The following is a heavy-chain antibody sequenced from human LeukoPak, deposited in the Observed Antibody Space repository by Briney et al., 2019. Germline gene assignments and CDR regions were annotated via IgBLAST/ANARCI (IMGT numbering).Heavy chain of an antibody. V-gene: IGHV3-48*01. CDR2: ISSSSSTI. D-gene: IGHD3-16*01. CDR3: AKDDAWGRFYH. Sequence: GGSLRLSCAASGFTVSSNYMSWVRQAPGKGLEWVSYISSSSSTIYYADSVKGRFTISRDNSQNTVSLQINSLRVEDTAVYYCAKDDAWGRFYHWGQGTLVTVSS. J-gene: IGHJ1*01. CDR1: GFTVSSNY.